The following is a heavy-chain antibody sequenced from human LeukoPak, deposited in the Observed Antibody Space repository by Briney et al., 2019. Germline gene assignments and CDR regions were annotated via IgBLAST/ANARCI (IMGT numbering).Heavy chain of an antibody. Sequence: GGSLRLSCAASDFSFSSYSMHWVRQSPGKGLMWVSRISSDEKTTTYVDSVKGRFTISRDNAKNMLYLQMNSLRAEDTAVYYRASDFGYKFDYWGPGALVTVSS. CDR2: ISSDEKTT. V-gene: IGHV3-74*01. J-gene: IGHJ4*01. CDR1: DFSFSSYS. CDR3: ASDFGYKFDY. D-gene: IGHD5-24*01.